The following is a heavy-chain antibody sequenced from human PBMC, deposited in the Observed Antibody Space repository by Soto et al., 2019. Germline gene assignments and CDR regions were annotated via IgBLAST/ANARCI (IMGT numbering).Heavy chain of an antibody. V-gene: IGHV4-34*01. CDR3: ARVGVTVSTRAFDV. D-gene: IGHD2-2*01. J-gene: IGHJ3*01. CDR1: GGSIRNNY. CDR2: IYHSGSS. Sequence: SETLSLTCTVSGGSIRNNYWSWIRQPPGKGLEWIGEIYHSGSSNYNPALKNRVTISVDTSKKEFSLKMTSLTAADTAVYYCARVGVTVSTRAFDVWGQGTMVTVSS.